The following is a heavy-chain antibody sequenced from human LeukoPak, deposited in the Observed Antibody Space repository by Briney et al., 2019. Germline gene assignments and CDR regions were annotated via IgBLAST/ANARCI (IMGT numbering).Heavy chain of an antibody. D-gene: IGHD3-22*01. J-gene: IGHJ4*02. Sequence: GGSLRLSCTASGFTFGGYAMSWVRQAPGKGLEWVGFIRSKAYGGTTEYAASVKGRFTISRDDSKSIAYLQMNSLKTEDTAVYYCTRAWSVMTYYYDSSGYYYFDYWGQGTLVTVSS. CDR3: TRAWSVMTYYYDSSGYYYFDY. CDR1: GFTFGGYA. V-gene: IGHV3-49*04. CDR2: IRSKAYGGTT.